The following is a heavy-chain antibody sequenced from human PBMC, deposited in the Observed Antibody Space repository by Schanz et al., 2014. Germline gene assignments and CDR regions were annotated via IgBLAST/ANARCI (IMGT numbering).Heavy chain of an antibody. CDR1: GFTFSTYW. CDR3: ARDKGGYYPFDY. CDR2: IKQDESER. Sequence: VQLVESGGGVVRPGRSLRLSCAASGFTFSTYWMNWVRQAPGKGLEWVANIKQDESERSYVDSVKGRFTISRDNAKNSLYLQMNSLRAEDTAVYYCARDKGGYYPFDYWGQGTLVTVSS. J-gene: IGHJ4*02. D-gene: IGHD3-3*01. V-gene: IGHV3-7*01.